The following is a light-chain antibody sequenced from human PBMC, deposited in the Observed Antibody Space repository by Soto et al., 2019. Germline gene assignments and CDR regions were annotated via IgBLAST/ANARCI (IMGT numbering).Light chain of an antibody. Sequence: EIVLTQSPGTLSLSPGERATLSCRASQSISSNYLAWYQQKPGQAPRLLIYDASSRATGIPARFSGSGSGTDFTLTINRLEPEDFAVYYCQQYASSPLTFGGGTKVEIK. CDR2: DAS. CDR1: QSISSNY. J-gene: IGKJ4*01. CDR3: QQYASSPLT. V-gene: IGKV3-20*01.